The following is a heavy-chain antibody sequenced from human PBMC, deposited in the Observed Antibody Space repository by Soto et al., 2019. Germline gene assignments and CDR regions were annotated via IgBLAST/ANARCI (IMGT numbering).Heavy chain of an antibody. V-gene: IGHV4-34*01. CDR3: ARDHSYGYHLGY. J-gene: IGHJ4*02. CDR2: INHSGST. Sequence: SETLSLTCAVYGGSFSGYYWSWIRQPPGKGLEWIGEINHSGSTNYNPSLKSRVTISVDTSKNQFSLKLSSVTAADTAVYYCARDHSYGYHLGYWGQGTLVTVSS. D-gene: IGHD5-18*01. CDR1: GGSFSGYY.